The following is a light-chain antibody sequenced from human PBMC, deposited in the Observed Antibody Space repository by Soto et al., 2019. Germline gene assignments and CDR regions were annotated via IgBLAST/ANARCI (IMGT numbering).Light chain of an antibody. CDR2: GSS. J-gene: IGKJ2*01. CDR1: QSVLYNSNNKNH. V-gene: IGKV4-1*01. CDR3: QQYYSLPFT. Sequence: DFVMTQAPDSLAVSLGERATIKCKSSQSVLYNSNNKNHLGWFQQKPGHPPKLLIYGSSFRPSGVPDRFSGSGSGTDFTLTIISLQAEDVAVYYCQQYYSLPFTFGQGTKLDI.